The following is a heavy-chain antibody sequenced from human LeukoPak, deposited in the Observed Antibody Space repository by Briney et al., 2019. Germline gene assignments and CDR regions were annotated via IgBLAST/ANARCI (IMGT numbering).Heavy chain of an antibody. CDR1: GFTFSSYA. V-gene: IGHV3-23*01. D-gene: IGHD3/OR15-3a*01. CDR2: ISGSGGRT. Sequence: GGSLTLACPASGFTFSSYAMSCVRQPPGKGLEWVSAISGSGGRTYYADSVKGRFTISRDNSKNTLYLQMNSLRAEDTAVYYCAKDLRTGPGYFYDGMDVWGKGTTVTVPS. CDR3: AKDLRTGPGYFYDGMDV. J-gene: IGHJ6*04.